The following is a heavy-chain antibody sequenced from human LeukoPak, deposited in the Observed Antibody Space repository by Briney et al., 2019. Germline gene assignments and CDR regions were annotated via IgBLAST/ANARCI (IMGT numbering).Heavy chain of an antibody. CDR1: GGSISSGGYY. CDR2: IYYSGST. J-gene: IGHJ4*02. D-gene: IGHD2-15*01. Sequence: SETLSLTCTVSGGSISSGGYYWSWIRQHPGKGLEWIGYIYYSGSTYYNPSLKSRVTISVDTSKSQFSLKLSSVTAADTAVYYCARDYCSGGSCYCDYWGQGTLVTVSS. CDR3: ARDYCSGGSCYCDY. V-gene: IGHV4-31*03.